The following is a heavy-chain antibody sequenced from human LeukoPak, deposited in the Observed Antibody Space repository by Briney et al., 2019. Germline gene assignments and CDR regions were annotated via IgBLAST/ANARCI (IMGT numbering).Heavy chain of an antibody. D-gene: IGHD3-10*01. CDR2: MNPNSGNT. Sequence: ASVKVSCKASGYTFTSYDINWVRQATGQGLEWMGWMNPNSGNTGYAQKFQGRVTMTRNTSISTAYMELSSLRSEDTGVYYCARGAGGSGSYQLLHYYYYMDVWGKGTTVTISS. V-gene: IGHV1-8*01. CDR3: ARGAGGSGSYQLLHYYYYMDV. CDR1: GYTFTSYD. J-gene: IGHJ6*03.